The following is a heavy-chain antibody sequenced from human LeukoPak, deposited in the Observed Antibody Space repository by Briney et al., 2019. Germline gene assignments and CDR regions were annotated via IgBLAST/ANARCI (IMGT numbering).Heavy chain of an antibody. J-gene: IGHJ4*02. D-gene: IGHD1-1*01. V-gene: IGHV3-7*01. CDR3: VTSWIRQQRDS. Sequence: GGSLILSCAASGFSFRDYWMSWVRQAPGKGLEWVADITPDGSGKTYVDSVKGRFTISRYNAKQSLYVQMDTLTAEDTAVYYCVTSWIRQQRDSWGQGTLVTVSS. CDR2: ITPDGSGK. CDR1: GFSFRDYW.